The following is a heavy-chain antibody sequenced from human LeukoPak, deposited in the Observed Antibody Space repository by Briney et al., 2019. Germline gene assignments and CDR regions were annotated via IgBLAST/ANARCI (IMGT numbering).Heavy chain of an antibody. J-gene: IGHJ4*02. Sequence: SVKVSCKASGGTFSSYAISWVRQAPGQGLEWMGRIIPILGIANYAQKCQGRITITADKTTSTAYMQLRSPRSEDTAVYYCARVDTAMVTTAYDYWGQGTLVTVSS. V-gene: IGHV1-69*04. D-gene: IGHD5-18*01. CDR3: ARVDTAMVTTAYDY. CDR1: GGTFSSYA. CDR2: IIPILGIA.